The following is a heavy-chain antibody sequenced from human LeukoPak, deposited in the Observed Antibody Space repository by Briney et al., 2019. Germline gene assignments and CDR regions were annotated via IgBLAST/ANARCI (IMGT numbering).Heavy chain of an antibody. D-gene: IGHD3-3*01. V-gene: IGHV3-30-3*01. CDR3: ARRPVEKAFDY. Sequence: PGRSLRLSCAATGFTFGNYPMHWVRQTPGKGLEWVAALSSDGSRRYYTDSAKGRFTISRDNSNNALYLQVDTLRAEDTAIYYCARRPVEKAFDYWGQGSLVTVSS. CDR2: LSSDGSRR. CDR1: GFTFGNYP. J-gene: IGHJ4*02.